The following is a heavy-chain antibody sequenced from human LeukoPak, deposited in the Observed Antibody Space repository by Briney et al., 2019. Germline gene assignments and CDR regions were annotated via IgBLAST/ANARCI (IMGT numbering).Heavy chain of an antibody. Sequence: PGGSLRLSCAASGFTFSSYGMRWVRQAPGKGLEWVAHIKHNGSEKKSVDSAKGRFTISRDNAKNTMYLQMNSLRAEDTAVYYFAREEIYHGILTGYRHFDYWGQGTLVSV. CDR1: GFTFSSYG. J-gene: IGHJ4*02. V-gene: IGHV3-7*01. CDR2: IKHNGSEK. CDR3: AREEIYHGILTGYRHFDY. D-gene: IGHD3-9*01.